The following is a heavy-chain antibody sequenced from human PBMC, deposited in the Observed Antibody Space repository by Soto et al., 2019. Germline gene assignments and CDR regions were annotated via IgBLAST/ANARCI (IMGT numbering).Heavy chain of an antibody. V-gene: IGHV3-43*02. Sequence: GGSLRLSCAASGFTFDDYAMHWVRQAPGKGLEWVSLISGDGGSTYYADSVKGRFTISRDNSKNSLYLQMNSLRTEDTALYYCSKGGGYCSVGSCPKTPEYFQHWGQGTLVTVSS. CDR2: ISGDGGST. J-gene: IGHJ1*01. D-gene: IGHD2-15*01. CDR3: SKGGGYCSVGSCPKTPEYFQH. CDR1: GFTFDDYA.